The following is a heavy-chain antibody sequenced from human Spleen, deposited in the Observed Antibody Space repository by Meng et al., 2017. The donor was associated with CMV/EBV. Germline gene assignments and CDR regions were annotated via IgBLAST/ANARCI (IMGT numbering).Heavy chain of an antibody. J-gene: IGHJ6*02. CDR2: INHSGST. CDR3: ARVSLGYCSSTCCYNYYYYYGMDV. V-gene: IGHV4-34*01. CDR1: GGSFSGYY. Sequence: SETLSLTCAVYGGSFSGYYWSWIRQPPGKGLEWIGEINHSGSTNYNPSLKSRVTISVDTSKNQFSLKLSSVTAADTAVYYCARVSLGYCSSTCCYNYYYYYGMDVWGQGTTVTVSS. D-gene: IGHD2-2*02.